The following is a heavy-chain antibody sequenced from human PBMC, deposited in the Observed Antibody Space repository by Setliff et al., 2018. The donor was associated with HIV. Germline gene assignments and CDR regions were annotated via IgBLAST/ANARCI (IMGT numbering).Heavy chain of an antibody. CDR2: IYPGDSDT. D-gene: IGHD6-13*01. J-gene: IGHJ2*01. Sequence: GESLTISCKGPGYSFTSYWIGWVRQMPGKGLEWMGIIYPGDSDTRYSPSFQGQVTISADKSINTAYLRWSSLKASDTAMYYCARMKGELATYWHFDLWGRGTLVTVSS. CDR3: ARMKGELATYWHFDL. V-gene: IGHV5-51*01. CDR1: GYSFTSYW.